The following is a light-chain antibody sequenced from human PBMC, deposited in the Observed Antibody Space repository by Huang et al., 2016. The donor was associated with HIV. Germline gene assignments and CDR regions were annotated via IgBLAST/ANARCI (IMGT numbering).Light chain of an antibody. Sequence: DIVMTQSPDSLAVSLGERATINCKSSQSVLYSSNNKNYFAVYQQKPGQPPKLLIFWASTRECGVPDRFSGGGSGTDFTLTSSGLQAEDVAVYYWQQYYSTPRTFGQGTKVEIK. CDR3: QQYYSTPRT. V-gene: IGKV4-1*01. CDR1: QSVLYSSNNKNY. CDR2: WAS. J-gene: IGKJ1*01.